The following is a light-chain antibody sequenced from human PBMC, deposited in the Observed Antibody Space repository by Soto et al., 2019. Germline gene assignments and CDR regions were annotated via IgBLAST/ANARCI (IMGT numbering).Light chain of an antibody. CDR1: SGSIASNY. V-gene: IGLV6-57*04. Sequence: NFMLTQPNSVSESPGKTVTISCTRSSGSIASNYVQWYQQRPGSAPTPVIYEDNQRPSGVPDRFSGSIDSSSNSASLTISGLKTEDEADYYCQSYDSSVVFGGGTKVTVL. CDR2: EDN. CDR3: QSYDSSVV. J-gene: IGLJ2*01.